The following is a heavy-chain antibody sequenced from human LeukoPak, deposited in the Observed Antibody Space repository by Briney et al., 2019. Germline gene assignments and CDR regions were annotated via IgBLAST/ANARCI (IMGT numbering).Heavy chain of an antibody. V-gene: IGHV6-1*01. CDR2: TFYRSKWYN. J-gene: IGHJ4*02. CDR3: ARENTMVRGTRNPFDY. D-gene: IGHD3-10*01. Sequence: SQTLSLTCAISGDIVSSNNAVWNWIRQSPSRGLEWLGRTFYRSKWYNDYAVSVKSRIAISPDTSKNQFSLQLNSVTPEDTAVYYCARENTMVRGTRNPFDYWGQGTLVTVSS. CDR1: GDIVSSNNAV.